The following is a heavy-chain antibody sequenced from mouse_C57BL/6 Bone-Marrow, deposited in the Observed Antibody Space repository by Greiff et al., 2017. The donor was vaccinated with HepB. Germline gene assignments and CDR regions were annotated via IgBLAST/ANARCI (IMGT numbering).Heavy chain of an antibody. J-gene: IGHJ2*01. V-gene: IGHV1-26*01. D-gene: IGHD2-4*01. Sequence: EVQLQQSGPELVKPGASVKISCKASGYTFTDYYMNWVKQSHGKSLEWIGDSNPNNGGTSYNHKFKGKATLTVDKSSSTAYMELRSLTSADSAVYYCARDEGFYDYGGYWGQGTTLTVSS. CDR1: GYTFTDYY. CDR3: ARDEGFYDYGGY. CDR2: SNPNNGGT.